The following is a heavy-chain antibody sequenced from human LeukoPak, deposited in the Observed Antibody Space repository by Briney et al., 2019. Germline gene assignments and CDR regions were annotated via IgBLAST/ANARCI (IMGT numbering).Heavy chain of an antibody. J-gene: IGHJ4*02. CDR2: IIPILGIA. CDR1: GGTFSSYA. V-gene: IGHV1-69*04. CDR3: ARDRNWGYCSSTSCRYYFDY. Sequence: ASVKVSCKASGGTFSSYAISWLRQAPGQGLEWMGRIIPILGIANYAQKFQGRVKITADKSTSTAYMQLSSLRSEDTAVYYCARDRNWGYCSSTSCRYYFDYWGQGTLVTVSS. D-gene: IGHD2-2*01.